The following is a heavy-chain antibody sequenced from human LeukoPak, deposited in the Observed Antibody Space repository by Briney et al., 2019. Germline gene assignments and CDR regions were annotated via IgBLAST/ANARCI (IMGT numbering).Heavy chain of an antibody. Sequence: SETLSLTCTVSGGSISSHYWSWIRQPPGKGLEWIGYIYYSGSTNYNPSLKSRVTISVDTSKDQFSLKLSSVTAADTAVYYCARVGYCSSTSCYKQLYYYYYMDVWGKGTTVTVSS. J-gene: IGHJ6*03. CDR1: GGSISSHY. CDR2: IYYSGST. CDR3: ARVGYCSSTSCYKQLYYYYYMDV. V-gene: IGHV4-59*11. D-gene: IGHD2-2*02.